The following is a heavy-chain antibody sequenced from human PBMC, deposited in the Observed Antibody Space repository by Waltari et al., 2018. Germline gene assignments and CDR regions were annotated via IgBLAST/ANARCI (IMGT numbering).Heavy chain of an antibody. CDR1: GLRFHSYT. V-gene: IGHV3-21*04. CDR3: ASHFEDYYYYMDV. CDR2: IGANGDYI. Sequence: EVQLVDSRGGLVTPGESLSLCCVASGLRFHSYTINWVRQAPGKGLEWVSSIGANGDYIYYADSVRGRFTTSRDNARNSLYLQMTSLRVDDSAIYFCASHFEDYYYYMDVWGKGTTVTVSS. J-gene: IGHJ6*03.